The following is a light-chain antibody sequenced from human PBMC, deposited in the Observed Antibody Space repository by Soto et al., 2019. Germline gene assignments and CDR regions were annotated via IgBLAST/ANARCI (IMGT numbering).Light chain of an antibody. CDR3: SSYTSSSTRV. Sequence: QSALTQPASVSGSPGQSITISCTGTSSDVGGYNYVSWYQHLPGKAPRLMIYEVSNRPSGVSNRFSGSKSGNTASLTISGPQAEDGADYYCSSYTSSSTRVFGGGTKLPVL. J-gene: IGLJ3*02. CDR1: SSDVGGYNY. V-gene: IGLV2-14*01. CDR2: EVS.